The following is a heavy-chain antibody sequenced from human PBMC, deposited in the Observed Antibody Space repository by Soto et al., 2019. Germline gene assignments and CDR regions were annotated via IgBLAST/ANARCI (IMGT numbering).Heavy chain of an antibody. CDR3: ARTLRGRGVKYFDD. J-gene: IGHJ4*02. V-gene: IGHV6-1*01. Sequence: PSQTLSLTCAISGDSVSNNSVAWNWVRQSPSRGLEWLGRTYYRSKWHYDYAPSVRSRITINPDTSKNHFFLQLNSVSPEDAAVYYCARTLRGRGVKYFDDWGQGTLVTVSS. CDR2: TYYRSKWHY. D-gene: IGHD3-10*01. CDR1: GDSVSNNSVA.